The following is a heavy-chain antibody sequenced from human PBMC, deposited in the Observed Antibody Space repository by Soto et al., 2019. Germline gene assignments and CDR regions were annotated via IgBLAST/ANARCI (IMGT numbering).Heavy chain of an antibody. J-gene: IGHJ6*02. Sequence: VGSLRLSYAASGFTFSSYGMHWVRQAPGKGLEWVAVISYDGSNKYYADSVKGRFTISRDNSKNTLYLQMNSLRAEDTAVYYCAKIGDYSYYYYGMDVWGQGTTVTAP. CDR1: GFTFSSYG. CDR3: AKIGDYSYYYYGMDV. D-gene: IGHD4-17*01. V-gene: IGHV3-30*18. CDR2: ISYDGSNK.